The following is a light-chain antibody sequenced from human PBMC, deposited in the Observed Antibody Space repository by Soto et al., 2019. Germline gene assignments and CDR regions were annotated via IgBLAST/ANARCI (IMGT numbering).Light chain of an antibody. V-gene: IGKV3-20*01. CDR1: QSVSSSY. J-gene: IGKJ3*01. Sequence: EIVLTQSPGTLSLSPGERATLSCRASQSVSSSYLAWYQQKPGQAPRLLIYGASSRATGIPDRFSGSGSGTEFTLTISRLEPDDFAVYYCQHDSSSPFPFGPGTKVDIK. CDR2: GAS. CDR3: QHDSSSPFP.